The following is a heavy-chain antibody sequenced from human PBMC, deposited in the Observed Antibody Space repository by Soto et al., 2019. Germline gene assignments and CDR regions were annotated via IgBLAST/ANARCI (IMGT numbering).Heavy chain of an antibody. D-gene: IGHD4-17*01. CDR2: IYYSGST. Sequence: TLSLTCPVSGCSIRSGGYYWSWIRQHPGKGLEWIGYIYYSGSTYYNPSLKSRVTISVDTSKNQFSLKLSSVTAADTAVYYWARDLYGDLRWGRDVWGQGNTVTVSS. CDR1: GCSIRSGGYY. V-gene: IGHV4-31*03. J-gene: IGHJ6*02. CDR3: ARDLYGDLRWGRDV.